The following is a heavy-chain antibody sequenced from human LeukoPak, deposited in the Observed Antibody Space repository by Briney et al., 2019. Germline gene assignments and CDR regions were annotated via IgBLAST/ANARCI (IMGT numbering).Heavy chain of an antibody. Sequence: ASVKVSCKTSGYTFTTFGVSWVRQAPGQGLEWMGWINTYNDKTNYARKFQGRVTMTTDTSTNTVYMVLRSLRSDDTTMYYCAKEKEDTSSFDHWGQGTLVAVSS. CDR2: INTYNDKT. V-gene: IGHV1-18*01. CDR1: GYTFTTFG. D-gene: IGHD2-15*01. J-gene: IGHJ4*02. CDR3: AKEKEDTSSFDH.